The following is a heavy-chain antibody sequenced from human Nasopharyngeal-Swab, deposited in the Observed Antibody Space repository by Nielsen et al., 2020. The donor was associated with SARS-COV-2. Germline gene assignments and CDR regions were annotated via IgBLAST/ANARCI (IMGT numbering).Heavy chain of an antibody. J-gene: IGHJ5*02. CDR1: GFTFSHYF. CDR3: ASEPGGMAAPGKHFDP. Sequence: ASVKVSCKASGFTFSHYFMHWVRQAPGQGLEWMGVITPSGGATNYARKFRGRVTMTRDPSTSKVYLDLSSLKSEDTAVYFCASEPGGMAAPGKHFDPWGQGTLVTVSS. CDR2: ITPSGGAT. V-gene: IGHV1-46*01. D-gene: IGHD6-13*01.